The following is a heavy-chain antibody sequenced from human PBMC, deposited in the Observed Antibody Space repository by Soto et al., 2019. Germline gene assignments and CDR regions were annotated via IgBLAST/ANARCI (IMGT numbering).Heavy chain of an antibody. V-gene: IGHV1-3*01. J-gene: IGHJ4*02. CDR2: INAGNGNT. Sequence: ASVKVSCKASGYTFNSYAMHWVRQAPGQRLEWMGWINAGNGNTKYSQKFQGRVTITRDTSASTAYMELSSLRSEDTAVYYCARTPKDTAMVPFDYWGQGTLVTVS. CDR3: ARTPKDTAMVPFDY. CDR1: GYTFNSYA. D-gene: IGHD5-18*01.